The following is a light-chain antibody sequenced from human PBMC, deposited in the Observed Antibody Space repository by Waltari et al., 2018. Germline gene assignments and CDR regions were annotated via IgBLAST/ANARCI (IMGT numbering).Light chain of an antibody. CDR3: CSYAGSVV. V-gene: IGLV2-23*01. CDR2: EGT. CDR1: SSDVKNYNF. J-gene: IGLJ2*01. Sequence: QSALTQPASVSGSPGQSITISCTGISSDVKNYNFVSWYQQHPGKAPKLMIYEGTKLPSGVSNRVSGAKSGNTASLTISGLQAEDEADYYCCSYAGSVVFGGGTKLTVL.